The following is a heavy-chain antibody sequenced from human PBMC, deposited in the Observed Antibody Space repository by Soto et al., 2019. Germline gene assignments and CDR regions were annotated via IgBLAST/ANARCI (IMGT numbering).Heavy chain of an antibody. Sequence: SETLSLTCTVSGGSISSYYWSWIRQPPGKGLEWIGSIYYSGSTYYNPSLKSRVTISVDTSKNQFSLKLSSVTAADTAVYYCARSSSGSYFDYWGQGTLVTVS. CDR1: GGSISSYY. J-gene: IGHJ4*02. CDR2: IYYSGST. V-gene: IGHV4-59*05. CDR3: ARSSSGSYFDY. D-gene: IGHD1-26*01.